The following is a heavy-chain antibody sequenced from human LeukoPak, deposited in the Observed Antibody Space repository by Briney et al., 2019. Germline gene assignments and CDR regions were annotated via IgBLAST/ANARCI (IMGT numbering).Heavy chain of an antibody. V-gene: IGHV3-48*03. CDR3: VSAYGGLLDY. J-gene: IGHJ4*02. Sequence: GGSLGLSCAASGFTFSTYEMNWVRQVPGKGLEWVSYISGSGTTIYYADSVKGRFAISRDNTKNSMYLQMNSLRAEDTAVYYCVSAYGGLLDYWGQGTLVTVSS. CDR1: GFTFSTYE. CDR2: ISGSGTTI. D-gene: IGHD3-16*01.